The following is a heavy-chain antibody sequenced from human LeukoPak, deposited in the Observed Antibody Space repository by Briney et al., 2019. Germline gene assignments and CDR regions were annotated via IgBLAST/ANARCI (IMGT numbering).Heavy chain of an antibody. CDR1: GFIFSAYS. V-gene: IGHV3-21*01. Sequence: GGSLRLSCAASGFIFSAYSMNWVRQAPGKGLEWVSFISSSSTYIYYADSVKGRFTISRDNAKNSLYLQMNSLRADDTAVYYCVKTVAGAFDYWGQGTLVTVSS. CDR2: ISSSSTYI. J-gene: IGHJ4*02. D-gene: IGHD6-19*01. CDR3: VKTVAGAFDY.